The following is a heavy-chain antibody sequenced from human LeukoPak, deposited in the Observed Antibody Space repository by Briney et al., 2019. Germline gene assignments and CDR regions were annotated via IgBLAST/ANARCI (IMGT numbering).Heavy chain of an antibody. CDR1: GYTFTRYW. V-gene: IGHV1-18*01. J-gene: IGHJ4*02. D-gene: IGHD3-10*01. CDR3: ARDEGYGSGSY. Sequence: ASVKVSCMASGYTFTRYWMNWVRQAPGQGLEWMGCINTYSGNTNYAQKLQGRVTMTTDTSTSTAYMELRSLRSDDTAVYFCARDEGYGSGSYWGQGTLVTVSS. CDR2: INTYSGNT.